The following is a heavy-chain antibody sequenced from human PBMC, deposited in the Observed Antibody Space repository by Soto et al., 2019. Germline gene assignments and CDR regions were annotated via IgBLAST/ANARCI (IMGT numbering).Heavy chain of an antibody. Sequence: QVQLVQSGAEVKKPGASVKVSCKASGYTFTSYGISWVRQAPGQGLAWMGWISAYNGNTNYAQKLQGRVTMTTDTSTSTAYMELRSLRSDDTAVYYCARDTIPPPCWSGLTGDYYGMDVWGQGTTVTVSS. CDR1: GYTFTSYG. CDR2: ISAYNGNT. J-gene: IGHJ6*02. V-gene: IGHV1-18*04. CDR3: ARDTIPPPCWSGLTGDYYGMDV. D-gene: IGHD3-3*01.